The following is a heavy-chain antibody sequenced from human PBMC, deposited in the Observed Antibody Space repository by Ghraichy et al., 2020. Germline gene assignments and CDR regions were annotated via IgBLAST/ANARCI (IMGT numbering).Heavy chain of an antibody. V-gene: IGHV4-59*08. D-gene: IGHD3-10*01. Sequence: ESLNISCTVSGGSISSYYWSWIRQPPGKGLEWIGYIYYSGSTNYNPSLKSRVTISVDTSKNQFSLKLSSVTAADTAVYYCARRGSRSPNYFDYWGQGTLVTVSS. CDR2: IYYSGST. CDR1: GGSISSYY. J-gene: IGHJ4*02. CDR3: ARRGSRSPNYFDY.